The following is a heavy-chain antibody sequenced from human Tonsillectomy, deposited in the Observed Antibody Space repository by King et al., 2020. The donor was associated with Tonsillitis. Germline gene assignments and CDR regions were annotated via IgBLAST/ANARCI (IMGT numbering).Heavy chain of an antibody. V-gene: IGHV3-73*01. CDR2: IRSKAKTYAT. Sequence: VQLVESGGGLVQPGGSLKLSCAASGFTFSDSAIHWVRQASGKGLEWVARIRSKAKTYATGYAVSVKGRFTISRDDSKNTAYLQMNSLKTEDTAVYYCTRIEAASMDAWGQGTTVTVSS. J-gene: IGHJ6*02. CDR3: TRIEAASMDA. CDR1: GFTFSDSA. D-gene: IGHD6-13*01.